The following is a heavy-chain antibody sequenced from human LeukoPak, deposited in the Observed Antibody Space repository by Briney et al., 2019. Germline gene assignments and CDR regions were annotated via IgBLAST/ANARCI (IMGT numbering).Heavy chain of an antibody. CDR3: ARVIPSSSWVYCMDV. V-gene: IGHV3-48*04. CDR1: GGTFSTYS. D-gene: IGHD6-13*01. Sequence: GGSLRLSCAASGGTFSTYSRNWGRQAPGGGGEGRSEISSSSSSIYYADSVKGRFTISRDNVKNSLYLQMNSLRAEDTAVYSCARVIPSSSWVYCMDVWGQGTPVTVS. J-gene: IGHJ6*02. CDR2: ISSSSSSI.